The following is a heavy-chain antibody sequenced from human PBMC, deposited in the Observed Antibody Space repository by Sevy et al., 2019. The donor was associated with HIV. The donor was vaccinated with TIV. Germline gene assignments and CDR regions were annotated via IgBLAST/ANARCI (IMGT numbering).Heavy chain of an antibody. V-gene: IGHV3-30*04. CDR2: ISYDGSNK. CDR1: GFTFSSYA. D-gene: IGHD3-9*01. J-gene: IGHJ6*02. Sequence: GGSLRLSCAASGFTFSSYAMHWVRQAPGKGLEWVAVISYDGSNKYYADSVKGRFTISRDNSKNTLYLQMNSLRAEDTAVYYSARDKYDILTGRTPYYGMDVWGQGTTVTVSS. CDR3: ARDKYDILTGRTPYYGMDV.